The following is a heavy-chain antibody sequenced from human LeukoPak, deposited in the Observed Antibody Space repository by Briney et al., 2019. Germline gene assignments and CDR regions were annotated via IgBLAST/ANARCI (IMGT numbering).Heavy chain of an antibody. J-gene: IGHJ4*02. D-gene: IGHD3-10*01. V-gene: IGHV3-30-3*01. CDR2: ISYDGSKI. Sequence: PGGSLRLSCAASGFTFSSYPLHWVRQAPGRGLEWVTLISYDGSKIYYADFVKGRFTISRDNSKDTLYLQMNSLTTEDTAVYYCAKDRVLLWFGDLSHWGQGTLVTVSS. CDR3: AKDRVLLWFGDLSH. CDR1: GFTFSSYP.